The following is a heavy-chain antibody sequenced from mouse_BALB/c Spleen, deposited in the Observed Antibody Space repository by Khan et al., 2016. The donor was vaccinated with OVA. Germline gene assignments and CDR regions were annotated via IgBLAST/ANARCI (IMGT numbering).Heavy chain of an antibody. D-gene: IGHD2-10*01. CDR3: ARSYYGNPAMDY. CDR2: INPSNGRT. CDR1: GYTFTSYW. Sequence: QVQLQQPGAELVKPGASVKLSCKASGYTFTSYWMHWVKQRPGQGLEWIGEINPSNGRTNYNEKFKSKATLTVDESSSTAYMQLSSLTSEDSAVYYCARSYYGNPAMDYWGQGTSVTVSS. J-gene: IGHJ4*01. V-gene: IGHV1S81*02.